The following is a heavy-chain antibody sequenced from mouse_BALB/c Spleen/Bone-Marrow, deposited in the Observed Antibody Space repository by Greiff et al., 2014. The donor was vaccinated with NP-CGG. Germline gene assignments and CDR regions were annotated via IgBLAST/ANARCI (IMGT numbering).Heavy chain of an antibody. Sequence: EVQLQQSGAELVKPGASVKLSCTASGFNIKDTYMHWVKQRPEQGLEWIGRIDPANGNTKYDPKFQGKATITADTSSNTAYLQLSSLTSGDTAVYYCASYYNGSSSFAYWGQGTLVTVSA. D-gene: IGHD1-1*01. CDR1: GFNIKDTY. V-gene: IGHV14-3*02. CDR3: ASYYNGSSSFAY. CDR2: IDPANGNT. J-gene: IGHJ3*01.